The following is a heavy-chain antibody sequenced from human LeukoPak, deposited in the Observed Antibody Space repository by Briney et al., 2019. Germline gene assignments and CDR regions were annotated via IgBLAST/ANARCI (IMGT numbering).Heavy chain of an antibody. CDR2: THYSGKS. CDR1: GVSIRSYF. Sequence: SETLSLTCSVSGVSIRSYFWSWIRQSPGKGLEWLCYTHYSGKSTYSPSLNSRVTTSVDTSRSQLLFILMSVPAADTTIYYYFKWGPQQQSVIRNNSWFDPWGQGILVIVSS. D-gene: IGHD6-13*01. V-gene: IGHV4-59*01. J-gene: IGHJ5*02. CDR3: FKWGPQQQSVIRNNSWFDP.